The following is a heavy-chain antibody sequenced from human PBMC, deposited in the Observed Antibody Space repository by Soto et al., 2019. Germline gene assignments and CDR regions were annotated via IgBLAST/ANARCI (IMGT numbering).Heavy chain of an antibody. Sequence: GASVKVSCKASGYTFTSYYMHWVRQAPGQGLEWMGIINPSGGSTSYAQKFQGRVTMTRDTSTSTVYMELSSLRSEDTAVYYCARGARIVGTQPPNWFDPWGQGTLVTVSS. V-gene: IGHV1-46*01. CDR2: INPSGGST. CDR3: ARGARIVGTQPPNWFDP. CDR1: GYTFTSYY. J-gene: IGHJ5*02. D-gene: IGHD1-26*01.